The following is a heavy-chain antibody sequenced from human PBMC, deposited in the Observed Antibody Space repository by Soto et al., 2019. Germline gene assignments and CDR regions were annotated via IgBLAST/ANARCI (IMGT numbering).Heavy chain of an antibody. V-gene: IGHV3-21*01. D-gene: IGHD3-10*01. Sequence: GGSLRLSCAASGFTFSSYSMNWVRQAPGKGLEWVSSISSSSYIYYADSVKGRFTISRDNAKNSLYLQMNSLRAEDTAVYYCARDRPQFTMVRGVFDYWGQGTLVTVSS. CDR2: ISSSSYI. CDR3: ARDRPQFTMVRGVFDY. CDR1: GFTFSSYS. J-gene: IGHJ4*02.